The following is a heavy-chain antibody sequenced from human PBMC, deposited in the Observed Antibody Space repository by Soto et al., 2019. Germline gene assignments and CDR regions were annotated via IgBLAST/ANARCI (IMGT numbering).Heavy chain of an antibody. J-gene: IGHJ1*01. CDR2: ISYEGSNK. V-gene: IGHV3-30*18. Sequence: QVQLVESGGGVVQPGRSLRLSCAASGFTFSSYGMHWVRQAPGKGLEWVAVISYEGSNKYYEDSVKGRFTISRDNSKNTMYLQMNSLRAEDTAVYYCAKGGSGWAEYFQHWGQGTLVTVSS. CDR3: AKGGSGWAEYFQH. D-gene: IGHD6-19*01. CDR1: GFTFSSYG.